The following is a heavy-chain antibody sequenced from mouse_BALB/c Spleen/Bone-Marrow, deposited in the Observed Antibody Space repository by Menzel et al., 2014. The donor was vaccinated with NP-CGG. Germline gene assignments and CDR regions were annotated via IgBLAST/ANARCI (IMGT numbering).Heavy chain of an antibody. V-gene: IGHV1-4*01. CDR3: AREVYGSWFAY. J-gene: IGHJ3*01. CDR2: INPSSGYT. D-gene: IGHD2-2*01. Sequence: VQLQQSGAELARPGASVKMSCKASGYTFAYYTVHWVKQRPGQSLEWIGYINPSSGYTNYNQKFKDKATLTTDKSSSTAYMQLSSLTSEDSAVYYCAREVYGSWFAYWGQGTLVTVSA. CDR1: GYTFAYYT.